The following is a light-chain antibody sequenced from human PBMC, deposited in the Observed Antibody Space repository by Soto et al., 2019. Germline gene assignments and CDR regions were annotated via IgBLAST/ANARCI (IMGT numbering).Light chain of an antibody. CDR3: AAWDDSLSGYVV. V-gene: IGLV1-47*01. CDR2: RNN. J-gene: IGLJ2*01. CDR1: SSNIGSNY. Sequence: QSVLKQPHSASGTPGQRVTISCSGSSSNIGSNYVYWYQQLPGTAPKLLIYRNNQRPSGVPDRFSGSKSGTSASLAISGLRSEDEADYYCAAWDDSLSGYVVFGGGTKLTVL.